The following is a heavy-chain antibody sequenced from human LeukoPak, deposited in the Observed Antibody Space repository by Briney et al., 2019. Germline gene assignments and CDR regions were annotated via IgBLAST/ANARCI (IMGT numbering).Heavy chain of an antibody. J-gene: IGHJ4*02. D-gene: IGHD4-23*01. CDR3: ARSLATVVYFDY. V-gene: IGHV3-53*01. Sequence: GGSLRLSCAASGFTVSSNYMTWVRQAPGKGLEWVSVIYTGGSTYYADSVKGRFTISRDNSKNTLYLQMNSLRAEDTAVYYCARSLATVVYFDYWGQGTLVTVSS. CDR2: IYTGGST. CDR1: GFTVSSNY.